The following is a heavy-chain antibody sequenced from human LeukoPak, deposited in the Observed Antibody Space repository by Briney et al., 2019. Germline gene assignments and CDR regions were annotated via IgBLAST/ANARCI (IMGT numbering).Heavy chain of an antibody. Sequence: PSETLSLTCAVYGGSFSGYYWSWIRQPPGKGLEWIGEINHSGSTNYNPSLKSRVTISVDTSKNQFSLKLSSVPAADTAVYYCARGHWAGYDSSGYYRYYYYYYYMDVWGKGTTVTVSS. CDR2: INHSGST. V-gene: IGHV4-34*01. D-gene: IGHD3-22*01. J-gene: IGHJ6*03. CDR1: GGSFSGYY. CDR3: ARGHWAGYDSSGYYRYYYYYYYMDV.